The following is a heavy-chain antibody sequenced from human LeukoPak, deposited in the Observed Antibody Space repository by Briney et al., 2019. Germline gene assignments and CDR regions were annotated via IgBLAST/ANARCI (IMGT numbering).Heavy chain of an antibody. CDR2: IYYSGST. J-gene: IGHJ4*02. V-gene: IGHV4-59*12. Sequence: SETLSLTCTVSGGSISSYYWSWIRQPPGKGLEWVGYIYYSGSTNYNPSLKSRVTVSVDTSKNQFSLKLSSVTAADTAVYYCAGLVGRYSSGLYYYYFDYWGQGTLVTVSS. CDR3: AGLVGRYSSGLYYYYFDY. CDR1: GGSISSYY. D-gene: IGHD3-22*01.